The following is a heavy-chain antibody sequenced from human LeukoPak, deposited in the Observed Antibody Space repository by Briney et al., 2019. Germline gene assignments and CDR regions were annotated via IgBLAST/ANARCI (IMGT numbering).Heavy chain of an antibody. J-gene: IGHJ4*02. CDR2: IYYSGST. CDR1: GGSISSGGYY. D-gene: IGHD1-26*01. CDR3: ATVGSGSYSGY. V-gene: IGHV4-31*03. Sequence: SETLSLTCTVSGGSISSGGYYWSWIRQHPGKGLEWIGYIYYSGSTYYNPSLKSRVTISVDTSKNQFTLKLSSVTAADTAVYYCATVGSGSYSGYWGQGTLVTVSS.